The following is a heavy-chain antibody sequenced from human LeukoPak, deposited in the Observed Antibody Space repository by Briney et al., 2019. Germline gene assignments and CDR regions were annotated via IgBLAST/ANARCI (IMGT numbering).Heavy chain of an antibody. CDR3: ARVAWEGSYCGGDCYPFDY. D-gene: IGHD2-21*02. CDR2: INPSGGST. J-gene: IGHJ4*02. CDR1: GYTFTGYY. V-gene: IGHV1-46*01. Sequence: GASVKVSCKASGYTFTGYYMHWVRQAPGQGLEWMGIINPSGGSTSYAQKFQGRVTMTRDTSTSTVYMELSSLRSEDTAVYYCARVAWEGSYCGGDCYPFDYWGQGTLVTVSS.